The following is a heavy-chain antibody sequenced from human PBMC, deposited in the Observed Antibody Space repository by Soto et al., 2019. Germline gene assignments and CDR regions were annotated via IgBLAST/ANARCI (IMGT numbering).Heavy chain of an antibody. CDR3: ARLVVDGSYFDY. D-gene: IGHD2-2*01. V-gene: IGHV3-21*01. Sequence: EVQVVESGGGLVKPGGSLRLSCAASGFTFSSHSMNWVRQAPGKGLEWVSSISSSSSYIYYADSVKGRFTISRDNAKNSLYLQMNSMRAEDTAVYYCARLVVDGSYFDYWGQGTLVTVSS. CDR2: ISSSSSYI. CDR1: GFTFSSHS. J-gene: IGHJ4*02.